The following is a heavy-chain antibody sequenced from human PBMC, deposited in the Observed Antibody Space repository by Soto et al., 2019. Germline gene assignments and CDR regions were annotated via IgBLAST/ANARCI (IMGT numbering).Heavy chain of an antibody. D-gene: IGHD2-21*02. CDR1: GDSISSRSYY. CDR3: SRQPTSVVTQAYFDV. V-gene: IGHV4-39*01. Sequence: SETVSLTCTVTGDSISSRSYYWGWIRQPPGKGLDWIGSIHYSGSTYNNPSLRSRVSMSIDTSKDQFSLKLKSVTAADTALYFCSRQPTSVVTQAYFDVWAPGSLVTVSS. J-gene: IGHJ4*02. CDR2: IHYSGST.